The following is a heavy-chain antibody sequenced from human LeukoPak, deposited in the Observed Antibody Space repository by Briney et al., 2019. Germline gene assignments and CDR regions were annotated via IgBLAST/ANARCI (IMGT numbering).Heavy chain of an antibody. CDR2: ISNNGGYT. CDR3: AKQLGYCSDGSCYFPY. D-gene: IGHD2-15*01. J-gene: IGHJ4*02. CDR1: GYTFSSSA. Sequence: GGSLRLSCAASGYTFSSSAMSWVRQAPGKGLEWVSAISNNGGYTYYADSVQGRFTISRDNSKSTLCLQMNSLRAEDMAVYYCAKQLGYCSDGSCYFPYWGQGTLVTVSS. V-gene: IGHV3-23*01.